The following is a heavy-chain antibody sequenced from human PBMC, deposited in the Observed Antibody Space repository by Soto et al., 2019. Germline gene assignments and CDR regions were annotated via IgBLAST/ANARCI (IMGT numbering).Heavy chain of an antibody. J-gene: IGHJ6*03. CDR3: ARGTIAARKTYYYYYMDV. V-gene: IGHV1-69*02. D-gene: IGHD6-6*01. CDR1: GGPFSRYT. CDR2: IIPILGIA. Sequence: QVQLVQSGAEVKKPGSSVKVSCKASGGPFSRYTISWVRQAPGHGLEWMGRIIPILGIANYAQKFQGRVTITADKSTSTAYRELSSLRAEDTAVYDWARGTIAARKTYYYYYMDVWGKGTTVTVSS.